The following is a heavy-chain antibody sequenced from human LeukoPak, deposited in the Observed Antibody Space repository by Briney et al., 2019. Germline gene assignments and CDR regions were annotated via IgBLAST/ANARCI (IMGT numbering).Heavy chain of an antibody. V-gene: IGHV1-2*02. CDR2: ISCNSGGT. J-gene: IGHJ4*02. Sequence: ASVKVSCKASGYTFTGYYLFWVRQAPGQGLEYMEWISCNSGGTNYAQNFQGRVTMTRGTSISTGYMELSRLRSDDTAVYYCARLPLQWVGARTLIDYWGQGTLVTVSS. CDR3: ARLPLQWVGARTLIDY. D-gene: IGHD1-26*01. CDR1: GYTFTGYY.